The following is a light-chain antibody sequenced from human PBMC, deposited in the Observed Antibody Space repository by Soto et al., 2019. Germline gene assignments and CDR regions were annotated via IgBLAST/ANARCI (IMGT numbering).Light chain of an antibody. Sequence: DIVMTRSPLSLPVTPGEPASISCRSSQSLLHSNGYNYLDWYLQKPGQSPQLLIYLGSNRASGVPDRFSGSGSGTDFTLKISRVEAEDVGVYYCMQALQLRTFGQGTKLEIK. CDR3: MQALQLRT. V-gene: IGKV2-28*01. J-gene: IGKJ2*01. CDR1: QSLLHSNGYNY. CDR2: LGS.